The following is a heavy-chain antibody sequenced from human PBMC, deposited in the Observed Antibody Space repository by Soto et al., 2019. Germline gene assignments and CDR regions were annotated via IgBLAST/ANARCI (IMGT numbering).Heavy chain of an antibody. D-gene: IGHD4-17*01. CDR3: ARADYGDTKIYSFDH. Sequence: ASVKVSCKTSGYTFTEYGISWFRQAPGQGPEWMGWISPYNGKTNYIQEFQDRVTITADTSSTTVYMDLRTLKSDDTAIYFCARADYGDTKIYSFDHWGQGTLVTVSS. V-gene: IGHV1-18*01. CDR1: GYTFTEYG. J-gene: IGHJ4*02. CDR2: ISPYNGKT.